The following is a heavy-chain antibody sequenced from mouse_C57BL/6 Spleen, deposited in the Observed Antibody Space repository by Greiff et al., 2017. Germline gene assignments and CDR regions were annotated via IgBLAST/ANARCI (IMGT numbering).Heavy chain of an antibody. D-gene: IGHD1-1*01. CDR1: GYSITSGYY. CDR2: ISYDGSN. Sequence: VQLKESGPGLVKPSQSLSLTCSVTGYSITSGYYWNWIRQFPGNKLEWMGYISYDGSNNYNPSLKNRISITRDTSKNQFFLKLNSVTTEDTATYYCASYYYGSSDGYFDYWGQGTTRTVSS. CDR3: ASYYYGSSDGYFDY. J-gene: IGHJ2*01. V-gene: IGHV3-6*01.